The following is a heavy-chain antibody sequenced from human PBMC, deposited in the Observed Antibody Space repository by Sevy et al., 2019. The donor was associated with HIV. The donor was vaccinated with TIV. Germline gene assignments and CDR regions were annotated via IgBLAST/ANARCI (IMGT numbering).Heavy chain of an antibody. V-gene: IGHV3-7*01. CDR1: GFTFSNYW. J-gene: IGHJ4*02. Sequence: RGSLRLSCVASGFTFSNYWMTWVRQAPGKGLEWVANIKEDGSEKYCVDSVKRRFTISRDYAKNSLYLQMNSLRAEDTAVYYCARRGYYHEGSDYYWVFDYWGQGTLVTVSS. CDR2: IKEDGSEK. CDR3: ARRGYYHEGSDYYWVFDY. D-gene: IGHD3-22*01.